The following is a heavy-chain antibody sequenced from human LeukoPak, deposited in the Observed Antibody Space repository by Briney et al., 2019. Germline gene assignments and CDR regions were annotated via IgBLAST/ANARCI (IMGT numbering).Heavy chain of an antibody. CDR2: MSGSGRST. V-gene: IGHV3-23*01. J-gene: IGHJ4*02. D-gene: IGHD2-15*01. CDR3: TKGLFNLLPDY. CDR1: GSTFSSFT. Sequence: PGGSLRLSCAASGSTFSSFTMSWVRQAPGKGLEWVSAMSGSGRSTYYADSVKGRFTISRDNSKNTLYLQMNSLRAEDTAVYYCTKGLFNLLPDYWGQGTLVTVSS.